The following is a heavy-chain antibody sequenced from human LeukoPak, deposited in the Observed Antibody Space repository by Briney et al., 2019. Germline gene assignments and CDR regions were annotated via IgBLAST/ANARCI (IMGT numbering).Heavy chain of an antibody. CDR1: GYTFTSYG. CDR3: ARTERYYYDSRGYSHYDY. V-gene: IGHV1-18*01. J-gene: IGHJ4*02. CDR2: ISVYNGNT. Sequence: KPGASVKVSCKASGYTFTSYGISWVRQAPGQGLEWMGWISVYNGNTNYAQKLQGRVTMTTDTSTSTAYMELRSLRSDDTAVYYCARTERYYYDSRGYSHYDYWGQGTLVTVSS. D-gene: IGHD3-22*01.